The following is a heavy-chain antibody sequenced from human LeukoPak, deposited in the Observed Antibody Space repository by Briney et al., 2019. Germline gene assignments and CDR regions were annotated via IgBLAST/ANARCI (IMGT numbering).Heavy chain of an antibody. CDR2: INPNSGGT. CDR3: ARDFDPLITTHPRPFDP. D-gene: IGHD6-6*01. V-gene: IGHV1-2*06. J-gene: IGHJ5*02. Sequence: ASVKVSCKASGYTFTGYYMHWVRQAPGQGLEWMGRINPNSGGTNYAQKLQGRVTMTTDTSTSTAYMELRSLRSDDTAVYYCARDFDPLITTHPRPFDPWGQGTLVTVSS. CDR1: GYTFTGYY.